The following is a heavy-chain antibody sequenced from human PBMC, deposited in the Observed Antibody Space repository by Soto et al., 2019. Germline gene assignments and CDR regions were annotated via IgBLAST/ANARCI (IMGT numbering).Heavy chain of an antibody. CDR2: IYYSGST. CDR3: AGQYPSFHYYDSSGYYVDY. CDR1: GGSISSYY. Sequence: ETLSLTCTVSGGSISSYYWSWIRQPPGKGLEWIGYIYYSGSTNYNPSLKSRVTISVDTSKNQFSLKLSSVTAADTAVYYCAGQYPSFHYYDSSGYYVDYWGQGTLVTVSS. J-gene: IGHJ4*02. D-gene: IGHD3-22*01. V-gene: IGHV4-59*01.